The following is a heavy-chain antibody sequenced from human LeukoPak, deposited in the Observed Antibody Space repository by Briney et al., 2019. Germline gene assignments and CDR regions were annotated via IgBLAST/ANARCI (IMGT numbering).Heavy chain of an antibody. CDR3: AREERYCTNGVCPGAFDY. CDR1: GFTFSSYE. J-gene: IGHJ4*02. D-gene: IGHD2-8*01. Sequence: GGSLRLSCAASGFTFSSYEMHWVRQDPGKGLEWVSYISKSGRTIYYADSVKGRFTISRDNAKNSLYLQMNSLRAEDTAVYYCAREERYCTNGVCPGAFDYWGQGTLVTVSS. V-gene: IGHV3-48*03. CDR2: ISKSGRTI.